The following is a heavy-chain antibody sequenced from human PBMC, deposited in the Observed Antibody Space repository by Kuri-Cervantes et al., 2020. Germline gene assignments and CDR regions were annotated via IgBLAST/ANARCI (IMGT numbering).Heavy chain of an antibody. V-gene: IGHV7-4-1*02. CDR1: GYTFTSYA. CDR2: INTNTGNP. J-gene: IGHJ5*02. CDR3: ASGYYYDSSGYITALDP. Sequence: ASVKVSCKASGYTFTSYAMNWVRQAPGQGLERMGWINTNTGNPTYAQGFTGRFVFSLDTSVSTAYLQISSLKAEDAAVYYCASGYYYDSSGYITALDPWGQGTLVTVSS. D-gene: IGHD3-22*01.